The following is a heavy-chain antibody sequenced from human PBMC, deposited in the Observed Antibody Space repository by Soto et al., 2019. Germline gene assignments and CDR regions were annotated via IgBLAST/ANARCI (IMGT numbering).Heavy chain of an antibody. CDR3: ARYYSGRSFDF. J-gene: IGHJ4*02. Sequence: SGYAGEPTQTLTLTCTFSGFSLSTNSMCVSWIRQPPGKALEWLALIDWHNDKHYTTSLKTRLTISKDASKNQVVLTMTNMDPVDTATYYCARYYSGRSFDFWGPGTQVTVSS. D-gene: IGHD3-10*01. CDR1: GFSLSTNSMC. V-gene: IGHV2-70*13. CDR2: IDWHNDK.